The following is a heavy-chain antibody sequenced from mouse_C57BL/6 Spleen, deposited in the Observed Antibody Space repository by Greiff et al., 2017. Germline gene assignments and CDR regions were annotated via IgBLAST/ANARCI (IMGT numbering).Heavy chain of an antibody. D-gene: IGHD1-1*01. Sequence: QVQLKESGAELVRPGASVKLSCKASGYTFTDYYINWVKQRPGQGLEWIARIYPGSGNTYYNEKFKGKATLTAEKSSSTAYMQLSSLTSEDSAVYFCARGEGSFDYWGQGTTLTVSS. V-gene: IGHV1-76*01. CDR3: ARGEGSFDY. CDR2: IYPGSGNT. CDR1: GYTFTDYY. J-gene: IGHJ2*01.